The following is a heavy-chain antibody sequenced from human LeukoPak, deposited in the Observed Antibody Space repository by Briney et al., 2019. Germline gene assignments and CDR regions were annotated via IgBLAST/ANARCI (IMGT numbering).Heavy chain of an antibody. V-gene: IGHV4-34*01. D-gene: IGHD5-18*01. Sequence: GSLRLSCGASGFTFRDYWMSWVRQPPGKGLEWIGEINHSGSTNYNPSLKSRVTTSVDTSKNQFSLKLSSVTAADTAVYYCARGRRIQLWSTFDYWGQGTLVTVSS. CDR3: ARGRRIQLWSTFDY. CDR1: GFTFRDYW. J-gene: IGHJ4*02. CDR2: INHSGST.